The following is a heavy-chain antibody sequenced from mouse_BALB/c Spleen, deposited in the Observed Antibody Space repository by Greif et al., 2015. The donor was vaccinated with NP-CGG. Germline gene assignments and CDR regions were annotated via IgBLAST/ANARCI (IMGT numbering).Heavy chain of an antibody. CDR2: ISSGGGST. J-gene: IGHJ3*01. V-gene: IGHV5-12-1*01. Sequence: EVMLVESGGGLVKPGGSLELSCAASGFAFSSYDMSWVRQTPEKRLEWVAYISSGGGSTYYPDTVKGRFTISRDNAKNTLYLQMSSLKSEDTAMYYCARPLYYRTLGFAYWGQGTLVTVSA. CDR1: GFAFSSYD. D-gene: IGHD2-14*01. CDR3: ARPLYYRTLGFAY.